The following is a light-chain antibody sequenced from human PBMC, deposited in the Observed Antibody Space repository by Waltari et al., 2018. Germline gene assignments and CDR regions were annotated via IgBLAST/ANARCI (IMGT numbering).Light chain of an antibody. CDR2: QAS. Sequence: DTQMTQFPSAVPAFVGDRVTITCRASQAIGIWLAWYQQKPGKAPKLLSYQASTLQSGGPSRFSGSGSGTDFTLTISSLQPEDFATYYCQQAHTFPLTFGGGTKVEIK. CDR1: QAIGIW. J-gene: IGKJ4*01. V-gene: IGKV1-12*01. CDR3: QQAHTFPLT.